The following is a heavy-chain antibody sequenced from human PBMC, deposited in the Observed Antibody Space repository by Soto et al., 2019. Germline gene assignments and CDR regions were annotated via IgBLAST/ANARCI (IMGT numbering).Heavy chain of an antibody. Sequence: SETLSLTCTVSGGSISSSSYYWTWIRQPPGTGLEWIGEINHSGSTNYNPSLKSRVTISVDTSKNQFSLKLTSVTAADTAVYYCARDPDYYDSSGYYPEYFQHWGQGTLVTVSS. J-gene: IGHJ1*01. CDR3: ARDPDYYDSSGYYPEYFQH. CDR1: GGSISSSSYY. CDR2: INHSGST. V-gene: IGHV4-39*07. D-gene: IGHD3-22*01.